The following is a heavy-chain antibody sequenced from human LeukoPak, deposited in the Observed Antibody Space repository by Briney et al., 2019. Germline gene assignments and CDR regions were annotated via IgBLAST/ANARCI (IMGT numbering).Heavy chain of an antibody. CDR3: AKDKSGVRYFDWLQYYFDY. CDR2: ISGSGGST. Sequence: GGSLRLSCAASGFTFSSYAMSWVRQAPGKGLEWVSAISGSGGSTYYADSVKGRFTISRDNSKNALYLQMNSLRAEDTAVYYCAKDKSGVRYFDWLQYYFDYWGQGTLVTVSS. V-gene: IGHV3-23*01. D-gene: IGHD3-9*01. CDR1: GFTFSSYA. J-gene: IGHJ4*02.